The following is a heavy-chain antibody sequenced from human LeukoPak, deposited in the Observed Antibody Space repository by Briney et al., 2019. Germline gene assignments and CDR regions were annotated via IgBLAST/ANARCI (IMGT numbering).Heavy chain of an antibody. CDR1: GGSITSYY. CDR3: ARRGYSYGPFDY. V-gene: IGHV4-59*08. Sequence: DPSETLSLTCTVSGGSITSYYWSWIRQPPGKGLEWIGYIYYSGSTNYNPSLKSRVTISVDTSKNQFSLKLSSVTAADTAVYYCARRGYSYGPFDYWGQGTLVTVSS. CDR2: IYYSGST. J-gene: IGHJ4*02. D-gene: IGHD5-18*01.